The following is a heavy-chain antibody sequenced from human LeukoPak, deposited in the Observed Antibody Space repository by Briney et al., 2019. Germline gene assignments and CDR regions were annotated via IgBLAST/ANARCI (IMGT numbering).Heavy chain of an antibody. Sequence: GESLKISCKGSGYRFTSYWIGWVRQMPEKGLEWMGTIYPGDSDTRYSPSFQGQVTISADKSINTAYVQWSSLKASDAAMYYCARHVSGTWNYFDYWGQGTLVTVST. CDR2: IYPGDSDT. J-gene: IGHJ4*02. V-gene: IGHV5-51*01. CDR3: ARHVSGTWNYFDY. CDR1: GYRFTSYW. D-gene: IGHD1-1*01.